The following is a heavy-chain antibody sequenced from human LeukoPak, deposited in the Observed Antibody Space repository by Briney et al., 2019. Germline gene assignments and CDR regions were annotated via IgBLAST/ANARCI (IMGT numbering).Heavy chain of an antibody. CDR2: IYTSGST. CDR1: GGSISSYY. D-gene: IGHD6-19*01. J-gene: IGHJ6*03. V-gene: IGHV4-4*07. Sequence: SETLSLTCTVSGGSISSYYWSWIRQPAGKGLEWIGRIYTSGSTNYSPSLKSRVTMSVDTSKNQFSLKLSSVTAADTAVYYCARTTRIAVAGGYYYYYMDVWGKGTTVTVSS. CDR3: ARTTRIAVAGGYYYYYMDV.